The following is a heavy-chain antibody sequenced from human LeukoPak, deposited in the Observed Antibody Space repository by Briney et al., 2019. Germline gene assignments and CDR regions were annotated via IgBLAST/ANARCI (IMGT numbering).Heavy chain of an antibody. D-gene: IGHD3-9*01. CDR1: GFTFSSYA. V-gene: IGHV3-64D*06. CDR2: ISSNGGST. J-gene: IGHJ6*04. Sequence: PGGSLRLSCSASGFTFSSYAMHWVRQDPGKGLEYVSAISSNGGSTYYADSVKGRFTISRDNSKNTLYLQMSSLRAEDTAVYYCVKGLGYYDILTGYYRSGDYYYGMDVWGKGTTVTVSS. CDR3: VKGLGYYDILTGYYRSGDYYYGMDV.